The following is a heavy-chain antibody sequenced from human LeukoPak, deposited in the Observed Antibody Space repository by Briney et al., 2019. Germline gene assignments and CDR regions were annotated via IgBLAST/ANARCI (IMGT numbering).Heavy chain of an antibody. CDR3: ARDPGDIVVAGTFDY. CDR2: ITWNGGST. V-gene: IGHV3-20*04. Sequence: GGSLRLSCAASGFTFSSYSMSWVRQAPGKGLEWVSGITWNGGSTGYADSVKGRFTISRDNAKNSLYLQMNSLRAEDTALYYCARDPGDIVVAGTFDYWGQGTLVTVSS. J-gene: IGHJ4*02. CDR1: GFTFSSYS. D-gene: IGHD6-19*01.